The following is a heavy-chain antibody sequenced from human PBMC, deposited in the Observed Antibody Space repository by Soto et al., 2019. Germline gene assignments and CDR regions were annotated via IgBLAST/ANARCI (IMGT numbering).Heavy chain of an antibody. D-gene: IGHD1-1*01. CDR3: AKDPTGAALPNWFDP. CDR2: ISWNSGSI. CDR1: GFTFDDYA. Sequence: EVQLVESGGGLVQPGRSLRLSCAASGFTFDDYAMHWVRQAPGKGLEWVSGISWNSGSIGYADSVKGRFTISRDNAKNSLYLQMISLRAEDTALYYCAKDPTGAALPNWFDPWDQGTLVTVSS. J-gene: IGHJ5*02. V-gene: IGHV3-9*01.